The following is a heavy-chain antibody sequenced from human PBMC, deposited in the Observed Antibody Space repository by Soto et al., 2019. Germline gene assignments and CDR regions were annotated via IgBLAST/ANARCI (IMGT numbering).Heavy chain of an antibody. CDR2: IYHSGST. V-gene: IGHV4-30-2*01. J-gene: IGHJ4*02. CDR1: GGSISSGGYS. Sequence: QLQLQESGSGLVKPSQTLSLTCAVSGGSISSGGYSWSWIRQPPGKGLEGIGYIYHSGSTYYNPAPXSXXTISVARSKNQFSLTLSSVTAAATAVYYCARVPAYWGQGTLVTVSS. CDR3: ARVPAY.